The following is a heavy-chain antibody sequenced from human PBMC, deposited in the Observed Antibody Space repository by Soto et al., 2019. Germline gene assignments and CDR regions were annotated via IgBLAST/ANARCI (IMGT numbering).Heavy chain of an antibody. Sequence: QVQLVQSGGEVKKPGSSVKVSCKASGDTFTHHVFNWVRQAPGQGLEWMGGIISLFGTPNYSQRFQGRVTITADESTDTSYRELRSLRSEDTSAYYCARDLGSEYDPGDYWGQGTLVTVSS. CDR1: GDTFTHHV. CDR3: ARDLGSEYDPGDY. J-gene: IGHJ4*02. V-gene: IGHV1-69*12. D-gene: IGHD5-12*01. CDR2: IISLFGTP.